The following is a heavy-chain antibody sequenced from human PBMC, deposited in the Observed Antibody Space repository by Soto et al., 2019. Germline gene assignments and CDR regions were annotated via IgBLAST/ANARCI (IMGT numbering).Heavy chain of an antibody. V-gene: IGHV3-23*01. CDR1: GFTFSSYA. D-gene: IGHD6-19*01. CDR2: ISGSGGNT. J-gene: IGHJ3*02. Sequence: PGGSLRLSCAASGFTFSSYAMSWVRQTPEKGLQWVSAISGSGGNTYYADSVKGRFTISRDNSKNSLYLQMNSLRVEDTAVYYCARVGQWPYDAFDIWGQGTMVTVSS. CDR3: ARVGQWPYDAFDI.